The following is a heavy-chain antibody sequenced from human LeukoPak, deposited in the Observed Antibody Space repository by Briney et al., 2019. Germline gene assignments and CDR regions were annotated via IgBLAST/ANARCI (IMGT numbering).Heavy chain of an antibody. Sequence: GGSLRLSCAASGFAFSTFTMNWVRQAPGKGLEWVSSITSSSSYIYYADSVQGRFTISRDNAKNSLFLQMNSLRAEDTAVYYCATARNGSGSYYDYWGQGTLVTVSS. CDR3: ATARNGSGSYYDY. CDR1: GFAFSTFT. CDR2: ITSSSSYI. V-gene: IGHV3-21*06. D-gene: IGHD1-26*01. J-gene: IGHJ4*02.